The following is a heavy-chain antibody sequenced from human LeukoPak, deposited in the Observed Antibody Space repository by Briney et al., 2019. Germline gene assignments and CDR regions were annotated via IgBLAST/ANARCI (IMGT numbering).Heavy chain of an antibody. D-gene: IGHD3-10*01. CDR2: IYPGDSDT. Sequence: GESLKISCQGSGYSFTSYWIGWVRQMPGKGLEWMGIIYPGDSDTRYSPSFQGQVTISADKSISTAYLQWSSLKASDTAMYYCARHAYNYYYGSGSYPSWFDPWGQGTLVTVSS. J-gene: IGHJ5*02. CDR3: ARHAYNYYYGSGSYPSWFDP. CDR1: GYSFTSYW. V-gene: IGHV5-51*01.